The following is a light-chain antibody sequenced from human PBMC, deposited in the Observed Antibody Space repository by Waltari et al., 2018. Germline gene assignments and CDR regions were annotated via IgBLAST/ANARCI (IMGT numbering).Light chain of an antibody. J-gene: IGLJ2*01. CDR3: QSTDSSGTSV. Sequence: SYELTQPPSVSVSPGQTAQITCPGDALPKQYAYWYQQKPGQAPLLVIYKDNGRPSGIPQRFSGSSSGTTVTLTISGVQAEDEADYYCQSTDSSGTSVFGGGTKLTVL. CDR2: KDN. CDR1: ALPKQY. V-gene: IGLV3-25*03.